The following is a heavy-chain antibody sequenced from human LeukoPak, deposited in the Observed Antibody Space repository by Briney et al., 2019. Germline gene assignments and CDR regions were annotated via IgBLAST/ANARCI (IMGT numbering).Heavy chain of an antibody. CDR2: ISGSGGST. Sequence: ASVKVSCKASGGTFSSYGMSWVRQAPGKGLEWVSAISGSGGSTYYADSVKGRFTISRDNSKNTLYLQMNSLRAEDTAVYYCAKDPVLDIWFGELSWGQGTLVTVSS. CDR1: GGTFSSYG. D-gene: IGHD3-10*01. V-gene: IGHV3-23*01. J-gene: IGHJ5*02. CDR3: AKDPVLDIWFGELS.